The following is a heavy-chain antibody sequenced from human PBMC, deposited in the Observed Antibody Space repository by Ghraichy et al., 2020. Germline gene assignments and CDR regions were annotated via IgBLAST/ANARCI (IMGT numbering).Heavy chain of an antibody. CDR2: IKQDGSEK. J-gene: IGHJ4*02. CDR3: ARAAVQLVWFGESATDY. V-gene: IGHV3-7*01. D-gene: IGHD3-10*01. CDR1: GFTFSSYW. Sequence: GGSLRLSCAASGFTFSSYWMSWVRQAPRKGLEWVANIKQDGSEKHYVDSVKGRFTISRDNAKNSLYLQMNSLRAEDTAVYYCARAAVQLVWFGESATDYWGQGTLVTVSS.